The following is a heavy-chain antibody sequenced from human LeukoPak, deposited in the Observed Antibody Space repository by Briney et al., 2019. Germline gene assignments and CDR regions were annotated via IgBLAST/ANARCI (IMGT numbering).Heavy chain of an antibody. V-gene: IGHV4-4*07. CDR1: GDSIGTYY. J-gene: IGHJ4*02. Sequence: SKTLSLTCTVSGDSIGTYYWSWVRQPAGKGLEWIGRFYSSGGTKYNPSLKSRVSMSVDTSKNQFSLRLTSVTAADTAVYYCARANSSGICSFNYWGQGTLVTVSS. CDR2: FYSSGGT. D-gene: IGHD3-10*01. CDR3: ARANSSGICSFNY.